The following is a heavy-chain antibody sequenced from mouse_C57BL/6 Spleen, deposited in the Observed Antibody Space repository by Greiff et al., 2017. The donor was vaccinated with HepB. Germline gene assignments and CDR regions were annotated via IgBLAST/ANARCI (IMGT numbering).Heavy chain of an antibody. CDR3: ARDLDYTS. Sequence: DVQLVESGGGLVKPGGSLKLSCAASGFTFSSYAMSWVRQTPEKRLEWVATISDGGSYTYYPANVKGRFTISRDNAKNNLYLQMSHLKSEYTAMYYCARDLDYTSWGQGTLVTVSA. J-gene: IGHJ3*01. V-gene: IGHV5-4*01. CDR2: ISDGGSYT. CDR1: GFTFSSYA. D-gene: IGHD2-4*01.